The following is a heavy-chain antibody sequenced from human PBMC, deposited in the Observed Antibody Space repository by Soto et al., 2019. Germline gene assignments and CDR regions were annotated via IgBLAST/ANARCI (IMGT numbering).Heavy chain of an antibody. J-gene: IGHJ4*02. Sequence: ASVKVSCKASGCTFSSNSIHWVRQAPGQALEWMGWITPFNGDTSYAQKFQGRVTMTTDTSTSTVFMELRSLRFDDTAVYYCARVRVVVGATIDSWGQGTLVTVSS. CDR2: ITPFNGDT. CDR1: GCTFSSNS. D-gene: IGHD1-26*01. CDR3: ARVRVVVGATIDS. V-gene: IGHV1-18*04.